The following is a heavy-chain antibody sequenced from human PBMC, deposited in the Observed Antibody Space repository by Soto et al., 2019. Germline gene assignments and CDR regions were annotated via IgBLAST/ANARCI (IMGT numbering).Heavy chain of an antibody. J-gene: IGHJ6*03. D-gene: IGHD6-6*01. Sequence: EVQLAESGGGLAQPGGSLRLSCAASGFTLSDYGMDWVRQASGKGLEYVSGISSNGVSTYYANSVQGRFTISRDNSKNTVYLQMGSPSPEDMAVYYCARRARPDFYYMDVWGKGTTVTVS. CDR1: GFTLSDYG. CDR3: ARRARPDFYYMDV. V-gene: IGHV3-64*01. CDR2: ISSNGVST.